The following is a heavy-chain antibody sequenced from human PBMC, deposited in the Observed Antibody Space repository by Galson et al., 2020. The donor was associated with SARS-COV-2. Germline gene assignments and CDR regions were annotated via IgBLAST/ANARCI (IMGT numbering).Heavy chain of an antibody. V-gene: IGHV4-61*01. CDR2: IYYSGST. CDR3: ARDARHLYSYGSGSYLLGAFDL. D-gene: IGHD3-10*01. CDR1: AGAVSSASYY. J-gene: IGHJ3*01. Sequence: ASETMSLTCTVSAGAVSSASYYWSWIRQPPGKGLEWIGYIYYSGSTNYNPSLKSRVTISIDTSKNQISLRLSSVSAADTAVYYCARDARHLYSYGSGSYLLGAFDLWGQGTMVTVSS.